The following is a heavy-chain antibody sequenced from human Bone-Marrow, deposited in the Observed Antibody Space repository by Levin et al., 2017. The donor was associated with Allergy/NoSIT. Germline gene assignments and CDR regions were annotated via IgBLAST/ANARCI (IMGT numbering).Heavy chain of an antibody. J-gene: IGHJ3*02. D-gene: IGHD2-2*02. CDR1: GFTFSSYA. V-gene: IGHV3-23*01. CDR2: ISGSGGST. Sequence: GGSLRLSCAASGFTFSSYAMTWVRQAPGKGLEWVSAISGSGGSTYYTDSVQGRFTISRDNSKNTLYLQMNSLRAEDTAVYYCAKDVVIVPVPRPGGFDIWGQGTMVTVSS. CDR3: AKDVVIVPVPRPGGFDI.